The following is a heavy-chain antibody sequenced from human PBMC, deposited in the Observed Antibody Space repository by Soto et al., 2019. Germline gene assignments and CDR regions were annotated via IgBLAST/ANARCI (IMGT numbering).Heavy chain of an antibody. V-gene: IGHV1-69*01. CDR2: IIPMFDTT. D-gene: IGHD5-12*01. CDR3: TRHRGYSSGYWGQDF. J-gene: IGHJ4*02. Sequence: QVQLVQSGAEVKKPGSSVKVSCKASGGAFGSYAINWVRQAPGQGLEWMGGIIPMFDTTNYAQRFQGRVTVTADDSTSTVYLELTRLKSEDTAMYYCTRHRGYSSGYWGQDFWGQGTLVTVSS. CDR1: GGAFGSYA.